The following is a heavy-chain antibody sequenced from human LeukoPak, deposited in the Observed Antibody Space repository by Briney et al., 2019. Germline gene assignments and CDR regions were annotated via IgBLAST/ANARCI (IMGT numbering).Heavy chain of an antibody. D-gene: IGHD3-10*01. CDR1: GLPFSSHG. CDR2: ISGGGGRT. CDR3: AKDRGMETTFFDY. Sequence: GGPVSLSCAASGLPFSSHGMSWVRHAPGKGREWASAISGGGGRTYYADSVKGRLTLPRDNFKNTLYLQINRLRAEDTAAYYCAKDRGMETTFFDYWGQGTLVTVSA. V-gene: IGHV3-23*01. J-gene: IGHJ4*02.